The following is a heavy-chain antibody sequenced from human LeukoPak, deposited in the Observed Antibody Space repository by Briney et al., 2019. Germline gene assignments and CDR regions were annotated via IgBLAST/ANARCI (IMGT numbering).Heavy chain of an antibody. J-gene: IGHJ4*02. CDR1: GGTFSSYA. V-gene: IGHV1-69*05. Sequence: SVKVSCKASGGTFSSYAISWVRQAPGQGLEWMGGIIPIFGTANYAQKFQGRVTITTDESTSTAYMELSSLRSEDTAVYYCARAKKYYYDSSGPTLDYWGQGTLVTVSS. CDR2: IIPIFGTA. D-gene: IGHD3-22*01. CDR3: ARAKKYYYDSSGPTLDY.